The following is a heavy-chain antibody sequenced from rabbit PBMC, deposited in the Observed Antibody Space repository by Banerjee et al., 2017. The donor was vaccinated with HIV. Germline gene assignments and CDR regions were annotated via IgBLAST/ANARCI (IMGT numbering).Heavy chain of an antibody. CDR2: IYAGVSGNT. Sequence: QSLEESGGGLVKPGGTLTLTCKASGFDLSRYYYMCWVRQAPGKGLEWIACIYAGVSGNTYYAGWAKGRFTISKTSSTTVTLQMTSLTAADTATYFCARGYDDYGDYVIRYFNFWGQGTLVTVS. CDR3: ARGYDDYGDYVIRYFNF. D-gene: IGHD2-1*01. CDR1: GFDLSRYYY. V-gene: IGHV1S40*01. J-gene: IGHJ4*01.